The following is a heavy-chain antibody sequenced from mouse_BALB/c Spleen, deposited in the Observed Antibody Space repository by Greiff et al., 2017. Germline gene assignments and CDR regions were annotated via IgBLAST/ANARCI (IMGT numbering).Heavy chain of an antibody. CDR2: IDPANGNT. J-gene: IGHJ2*01. D-gene: IGHD2-10*02. CDR1: GFNIKDTY. CDR3: ARGRYGNYVDY. Sequence: EVQRVESGAELVKPGASVKLSCTASGFNIKDTYMHWVKQRPEKGLEWIGRIDPANGNTKYDPKFQGKATITADTSSNTAYLQLSSLTSEDTAVYYCARGRYGNYVDYWGQGTTLTVSS. V-gene: IGHV14-3*02.